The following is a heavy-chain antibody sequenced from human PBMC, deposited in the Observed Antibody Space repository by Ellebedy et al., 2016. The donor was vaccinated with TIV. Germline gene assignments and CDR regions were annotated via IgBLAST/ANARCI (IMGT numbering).Heavy chain of an antibody. Sequence: GESLKISXAASGFTFSSYGMHWVRQAPGKGLEWVAVISYDGSNKYYADSVKGRFTISRDNSKNTLYLQMNSLRAEDTAVYYCARDYTVTSPRGFDYWGQGTLVTVSS. J-gene: IGHJ4*02. CDR2: ISYDGSNK. V-gene: IGHV3-30*03. CDR3: ARDYTVTSPRGFDY. D-gene: IGHD4-11*01. CDR1: GFTFSSYG.